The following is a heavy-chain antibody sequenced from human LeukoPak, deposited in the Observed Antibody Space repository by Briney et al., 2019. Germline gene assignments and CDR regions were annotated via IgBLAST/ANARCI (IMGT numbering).Heavy chain of an antibody. J-gene: IGHJ4*02. CDR2: IYHSGRA. Sequence: PSETLSLTRAVSGFSISSGYYWGWIRQPPGKGLEWIGIIYHSGRAYYSPSLKSRVTISVDTSKNQFSLHLSSMTAADTAVYYCAREGTSGWYNYWGQGTLVTVSS. CDR1: GFSISSGYY. V-gene: IGHV4-38-2*02. D-gene: IGHD6-19*01. CDR3: AREGTSGWYNY.